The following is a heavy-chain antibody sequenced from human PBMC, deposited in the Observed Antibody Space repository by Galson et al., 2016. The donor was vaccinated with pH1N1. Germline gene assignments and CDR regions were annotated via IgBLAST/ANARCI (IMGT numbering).Heavy chain of an antibody. CDR3: VRGALDMTSTLDIYYLDY. J-gene: IGHJ4*01. V-gene: IGHV4-59*01. CDR2: IRYNGNT. Sequence: PGKGLEWIGHIRYNGNTNSHPSLRSRVSMSVDPSRSQFSLTLTSVTAADTAMYYCVRGALDMTSTLDIYYLDYWGQGILVTVSS. D-gene: IGHD2-2*03.